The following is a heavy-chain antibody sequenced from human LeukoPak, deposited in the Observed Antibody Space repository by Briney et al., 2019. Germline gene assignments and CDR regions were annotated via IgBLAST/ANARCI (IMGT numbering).Heavy chain of an antibody. J-gene: IGHJ4*02. CDR3: ARAGGRDFHFDS. CDR2: IYHSGST. D-gene: IGHD5-12*01. V-gene: IGHV4-38-2*02. Sequence: PSETLSLTCTVSDYSISSGYYWGWIRQPPGKGLEWIGSIYHSGSTYYNPSLKSRVTISVDTSKNQFSLKLSSVTAADTAFYFCARAGGRDFHFDSWGQGTLVTVSS. CDR1: DYSISSGYY.